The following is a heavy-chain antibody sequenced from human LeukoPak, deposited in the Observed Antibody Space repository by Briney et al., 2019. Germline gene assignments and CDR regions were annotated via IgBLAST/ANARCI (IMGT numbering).Heavy chain of an antibody. D-gene: IGHD2-21*01. CDR2: ISGSGGST. V-gene: IGHV3-23*01. Sequence: GGSLRLSCAASGFTFSSYAMSWVRQAPGKGLEWVPAISGSGGSTYYADSVKGRFTISRDNSKNTLYLQMNSLRAEDTAVYYCAKIAEAVSSNYYFDYWGQGTLVTVSS. CDR1: GFTFSSYA. CDR3: AKIAEAVSSNYYFDY. J-gene: IGHJ4*02.